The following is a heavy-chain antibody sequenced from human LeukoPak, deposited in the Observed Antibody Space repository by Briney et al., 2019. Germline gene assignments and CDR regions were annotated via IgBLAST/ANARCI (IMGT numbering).Heavy chain of an antibody. V-gene: IGHV3-15*01. CDR3: TTDIVVVPAASYYYYGIDV. CDR2: IKSKTDGGTT. Sequence: GGSLRLSCAASGFTFSNAWMSWVRQAPGKGLEWVGRIKSKTDGGTTDYAAPVKGRFTISRDDSKNTLYLQMNSLKTEDTAVYYCTTDIVVVPAASYYYYGIDVWGQGTTVTVSS. J-gene: IGHJ6*02. CDR1: GFTFSNAW. D-gene: IGHD2-2*01.